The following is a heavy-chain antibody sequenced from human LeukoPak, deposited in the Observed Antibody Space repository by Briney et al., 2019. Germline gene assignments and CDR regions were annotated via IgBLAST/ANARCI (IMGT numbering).Heavy chain of an antibody. CDR2: IYYSGST. CDR1: GGSISSYY. Sequence: PSETLSLTCTVSGGSISSYYWSWIRQPPGKGLEWIGYIYYSGSTNYNPSLKSRVTISVDTSKNQFSLKLSSVTAADTAVYYCARGGGPYDSSGYYYGFDYWGQGTLVTVSS. D-gene: IGHD3-22*01. V-gene: IGHV4-59*01. CDR3: ARGGGPYDSSGYYYGFDY. J-gene: IGHJ4*02.